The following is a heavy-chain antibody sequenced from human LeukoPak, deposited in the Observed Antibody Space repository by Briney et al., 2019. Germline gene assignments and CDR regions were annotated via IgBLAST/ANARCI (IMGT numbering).Heavy chain of an antibody. CDR1: GYTFTSYY. D-gene: IGHD2-2*01. V-gene: IGHV1-46*01. J-gene: IGHJ6*03. CDR2: INPSGGST. CDR3: ARGAQPGLYQLQVSYYMDV. Sequence: GASVKVSCKASGYTFTSYYMHWVRQAPGQGLEWMGIINPSGGSTSYAQKFQGRVTMTRDMSTSTVYMELSSLRSEDTAVYYCARGAQPGLYQLQVSYYMDVWGKGTTVTISS.